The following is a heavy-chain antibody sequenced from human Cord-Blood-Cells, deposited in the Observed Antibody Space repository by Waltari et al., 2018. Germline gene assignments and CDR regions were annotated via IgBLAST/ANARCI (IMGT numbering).Heavy chain of an antibody. D-gene: IGHD6-13*01. CDR1: GYSISSGYY. J-gene: IGHJ1*01. CDR3: ARGGSSSWYEYVPPEH. V-gene: IGHV4-38-2*01. Sequence: QVQLQESGPGLVKPSETLSLTCAVSGYSISSGYYWGWIRQPPGKGLEWIGSIYHRGATYYHPSLKSRVTISVDTSKNQFSLKLGSVTAACTAVYYCARGGSSSWYEYVPPEHWGQGTLVTVSS. CDR2: IYHRGAT.